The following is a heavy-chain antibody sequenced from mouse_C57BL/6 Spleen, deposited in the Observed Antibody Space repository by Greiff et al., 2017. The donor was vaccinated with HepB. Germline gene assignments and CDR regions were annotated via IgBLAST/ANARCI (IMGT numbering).Heavy chain of an antibody. CDR2: IDPEDGET. CDR1: GFNIKDYY. CDR3: ARSITTVVATGYFDY. J-gene: IGHJ2*01. V-gene: IGHV14-2*01. D-gene: IGHD1-1*01. Sequence: VQLQQSGAELVKPGASVKLSCTASGFNIKDYYMDWVKQRTEQGLEWIGRIDPEDGETKYAPKFQGKATITADTSSNTAYLQLSSLTSEDTAVYYCARSITTVVATGYFDYWGQGTTLTVSS.